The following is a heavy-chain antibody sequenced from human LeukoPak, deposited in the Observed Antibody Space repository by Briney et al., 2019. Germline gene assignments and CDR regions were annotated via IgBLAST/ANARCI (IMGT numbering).Heavy chain of an antibody. J-gene: IGHJ4*02. V-gene: IGHV4-61*02. CDR2: IYTSGTT. CDR3: ARDVIAAPGTSDY. Sequence: PSETLSLTCTVSGGSISSDSSYWSWIRQPAGKGLEWIGLIYTSGTTNYNPSLKSRVTISVDTSKNQFSLKLSSVTAADTAVYYCARDVIAAPGTSDYWGQGALVTVSS. CDR1: GGSISSDSSY. D-gene: IGHD6-13*01.